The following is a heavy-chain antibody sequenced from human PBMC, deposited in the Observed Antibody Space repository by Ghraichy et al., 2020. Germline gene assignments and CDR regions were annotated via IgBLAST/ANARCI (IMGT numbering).Heavy chain of an antibody. CDR3: GRGYYYGSGIEEY. D-gene: IGHD3-10*01. CDR2: INHSGST. CDR1: GGSFSGYY. Sequence: SETLSLTCAVYGGSFSGYYWSWIRQPPGKGLEWIGEINHSGSTNYNPSLKSRVTISVDTSKNQFSLKLSSVTAADTAVYYCGRGYYYGSGIEEYWGQGTLVTVSS. J-gene: IGHJ4*02. V-gene: IGHV4-34*01.